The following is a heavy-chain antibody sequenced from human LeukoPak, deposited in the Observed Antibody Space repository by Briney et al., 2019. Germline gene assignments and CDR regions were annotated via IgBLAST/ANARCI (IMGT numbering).Heavy chain of an antibody. J-gene: IGHJ4*02. CDR3: ARDKWLTTTHYFDY. V-gene: IGHV3-21*01. CDR1: GFTFSSYS. CDR2: ISSSSSYI. Sequence: GGSLRLSCAASGFTFSSYSMNWVRQAPGKGLEWVSSISSSSSYIYYADSVKGRFTVSRDNAKNSVYLQMNSLRAEDTAVYYCARDKWLTTTHYFDYWGQGTLVTVSS. D-gene: IGHD4-11*01.